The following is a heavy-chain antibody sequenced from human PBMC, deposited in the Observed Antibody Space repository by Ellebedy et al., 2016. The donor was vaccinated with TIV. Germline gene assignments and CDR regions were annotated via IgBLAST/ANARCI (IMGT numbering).Heavy chain of an antibody. CDR2: VIFIFGTT. Sequence: AASVKVSCKASGGTFNNYDINWARQTPGQGLEWMGGVIFIFGTTKYSQKFQDRVTVTADKSTDTAYLELSSLTSDDTAVYFCATGPKDYGPYPSFFGSWGRGTLVTVSS. V-gene: IGHV1-69*06. J-gene: IGHJ4*02. D-gene: IGHD4/OR15-4a*01. CDR3: ATGPKDYGPYPSFFGS. CDR1: GGTFNNYD.